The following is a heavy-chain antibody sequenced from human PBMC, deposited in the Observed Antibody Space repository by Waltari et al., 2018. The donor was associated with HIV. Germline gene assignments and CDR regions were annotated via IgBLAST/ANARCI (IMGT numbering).Heavy chain of an antibody. CDR1: GYTFSDYF. D-gene: IGHD6-19*01. V-gene: IGHV1-2*02. CDR3: ATEAGRSGWYEEPRNWFDP. CDR2: INPKSGDT. Sequence: QVQLVQSGAEVKKPGASVKVSCKASGYTFSDYFLHWVRPAPGQGLEWMGWINPKSGDTNYSQKFQGRVTMTRDTSINTAYMELSRLTSADTAVYYCATEAGRSGWYEEPRNWFDPWGQGTLVTVSS. J-gene: IGHJ5*02.